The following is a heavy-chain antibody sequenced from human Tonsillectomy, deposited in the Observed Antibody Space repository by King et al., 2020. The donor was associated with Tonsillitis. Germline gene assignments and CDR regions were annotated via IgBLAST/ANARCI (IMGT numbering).Heavy chain of an antibody. D-gene: IGHD2-15*01. Sequence: VPLQESGPGLVKPSQTLSLTCTVSGGSISRLGYYWSWIRQHPERGLEWIGYIYFSGRTYFNPSLKSRVSMSVDTSTSQFSLNLTSLTVADTAVYYCAGSGATFDYWGQGTLVTVSS. CDR2: IYFSGRT. CDR1: GGSISRLGYY. J-gene: IGHJ4*02. CDR3: AGSGATFDY. V-gene: IGHV4-31*03.